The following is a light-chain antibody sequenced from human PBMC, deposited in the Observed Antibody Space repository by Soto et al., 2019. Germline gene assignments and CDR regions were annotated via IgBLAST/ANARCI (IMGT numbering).Light chain of an antibody. J-gene: IGLJ2*01. Sequence: QSALTQPPSASGSPGQSVTISCTGTSSDVGGYNYVSWYQHHPGKAPKLIIYEVSKRPSGVPDRFSGSKSGNTASLTVAGLQAEEEAEYYCSSYAGTNIYVVFGGGTKLTVL. V-gene: IGLV2-8*01. CDR2: EVS. CDR1: SSDVGGYNY. CDR3: SSYAGTNIYVV.